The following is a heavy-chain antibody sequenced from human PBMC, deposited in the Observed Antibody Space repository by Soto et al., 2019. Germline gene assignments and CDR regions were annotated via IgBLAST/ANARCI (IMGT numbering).Heavy chain of an antibody. CDR3: AGGNEMMADFALDF. D-gene: IGHD6-19*01. CDR2: IYSGGRT. V-gene: IGHV3-53*01. Sequence: GGSLRLSCAASGFIVSSNYMNWVRQAPGKGLEWVSVIYSGGRTFYADSVKGRFTISRDNAKNTLNLQMNSLRGEDTAVYYCAGGNEMMADFALDFWGQGTMVTVSS. CDR1: GFIVSSNY. J-gene: IGHJ3*01.